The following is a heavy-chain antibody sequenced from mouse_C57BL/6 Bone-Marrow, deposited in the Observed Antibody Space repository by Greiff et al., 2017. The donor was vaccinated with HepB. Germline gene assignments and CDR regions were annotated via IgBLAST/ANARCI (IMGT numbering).Heavy chain of an antibody. J-gene: IGHJ1*03. Sequence: EVQGVESGGGLVQPGGSLKLSCAASGFTFSDYYMYWVRQTPEKRLEWVAYISNGGGSTYYPDTVKGRFTISRDNAKNTLYLQMSRLKSEDTAMYYCARQYYGPKGGYIDVWGTGTTVTVSS. CDR1: GFTFSDYY. CDR2: ISNGGGST. V-gene: IGHV5-12*01. D-gene: IGHD1-1*01. CDR3: ARQYYGPKGGYIDV.